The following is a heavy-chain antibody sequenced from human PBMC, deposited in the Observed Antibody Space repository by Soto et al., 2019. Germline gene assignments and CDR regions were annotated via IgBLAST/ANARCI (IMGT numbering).Heavy chain of an antibody. J-gene: IGHJ6*02. Sequence: EVQLVESGGGLVQPGGSLRLSCAASGFTFSSYSMNWVRQAPGKGLEWVSYISSSSSTIYYADSVKGRVTISRDNAKNSLYLQMNSLRDEDTAVYYCARDIWTVAGAYYYGMDVWGQGTTVTVSS. CDR3: ARDIWTVAGAYYYGMDV. CDR2: ISSSSSTI. D-gene: IGHD6-19*01. V-gene: IGHV3-48*02. CDR1: GFTFSSYS.